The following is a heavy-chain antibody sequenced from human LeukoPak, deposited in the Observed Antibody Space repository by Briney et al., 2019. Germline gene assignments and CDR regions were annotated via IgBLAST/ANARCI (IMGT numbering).Heavy chain of an antibody. CDR2: ISAYNGNT. CDR3: ARVTQYYYDSSGYDY. V-gene: IGHV1-18*04. J-gene: IGHJ4*02. D-gene: IGHD3-22*01. CDR1: GYTFTGYY. Sequence: ASVKVSCKASGYTFTGYYMHWVRQAPGQGLEWMGWISAYNGNTNYAQKLQGRVTMTTDTSTSTAYMELRSLRSDDTAVYYCARVTQYYYDSSGYDYWGQGTLVTVSS.